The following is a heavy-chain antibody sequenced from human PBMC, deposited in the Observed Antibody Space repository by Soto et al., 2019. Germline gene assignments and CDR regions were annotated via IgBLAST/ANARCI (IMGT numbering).Heavy chain of an antibody. J-gene: IGHJ1*01. Sequence: QITLKESGPTLVKPTQTLTLTCTFSGFSLSTSGVGVGWIRQPPGKALEWLALIHWDDDRHYSPSLKSRLTNTTDTPKNQVVLTMVNMDPVDTATYFCAHGPDEGYFKHWGPGSLVTVSS. CDR2: IHWDDDR. CDR1: GFSLSTSGVG. V-gene: IGHV2-5*02. CDR3: AHGPDEGYFKH.